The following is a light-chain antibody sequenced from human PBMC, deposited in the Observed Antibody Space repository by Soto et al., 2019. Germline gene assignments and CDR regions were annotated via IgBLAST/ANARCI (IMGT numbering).Light chain of an antibody. CDR3: SSYTSANSILL. V-gene: IGLV2-14*01. CDR1: SSDIGGFDY. CDR2: EIN. J-gene: IGLJ3*02. Sequence: QSVLTQPASVSGSPGQSIIISCSGTSSDIGGFDYVSWYQQHPGKVPKLLISEINHRPSGASLRFSGSKSGDTASLTISGLQAEDEADYFCSSYTSANSILLFGGGTKLTVL.